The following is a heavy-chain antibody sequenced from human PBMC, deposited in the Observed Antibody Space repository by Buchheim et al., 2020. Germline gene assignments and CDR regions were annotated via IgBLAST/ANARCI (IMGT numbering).Heavy chain of an antibody. CDR1: GYSFTSYW. CDR3: ARSQICSGGSCYPDHLFDY. D-gene: IGHD2-15*01. Sequence: EVQLVQSGAEVKKPGESLKISCKGSGYSFTSYWIGWVRQMPGKGLEWMGIIYPGDSDTRYSPSFQGQVTISADKSISTAYPQWSSLKASDTAMYYCARSQICSGGSCYPDHLFDYWGQGTL. V-gene: IGHV5-51*01. J-gene: IGHJ4*02. CDR2: IYPGDSDT.